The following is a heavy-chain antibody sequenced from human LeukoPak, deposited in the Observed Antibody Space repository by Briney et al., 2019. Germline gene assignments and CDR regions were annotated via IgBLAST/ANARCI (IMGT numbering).Heavy chain of an antibody. Sequence: GGSLRLSCAASGFPVSDNYMSWVRQAPGKGLEWVSIIYSDGTTYYADSVKGRFTISRDNAKNSLYLQMNSLRAEDTAVYYCARDPGYCSGGSCPYYYYYMDVWGKGTTVTVSS. V-gene: IGHV3-66*01. J-gene: IGHJ6*03. D-gene: IGHD2-15*01. CDR1: GFPVSDNY. CDR3: ARDPGYCSGGSCPYYYYYMDV. CDR2: IYSDGTT.